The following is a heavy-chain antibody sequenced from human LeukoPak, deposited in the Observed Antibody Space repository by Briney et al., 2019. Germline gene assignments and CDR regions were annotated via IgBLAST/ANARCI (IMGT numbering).Heavy chain of an antibody. J-gene: IGHJ4*02. V-gene: IGHV3-30*18. Sequence: GGSLRLSCAASGFTFSSYGMHWVRQAPGKGLEGVAVISYDGSNKYYADSVKGRFTISRDNSKNTLYLQMNSLRAEDTAVYYCAKDLGGGMIVVVGIDYWGQGTLVTVSS. CDR1: GFTFSSYG. CDR3: AKDLGGGMIVVVGIDY. D-gene: IGHD3-22*01. CDR2: ISYDGSNK.